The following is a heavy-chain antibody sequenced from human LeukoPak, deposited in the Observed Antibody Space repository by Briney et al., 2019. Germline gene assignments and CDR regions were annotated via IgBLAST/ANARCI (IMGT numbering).Heavy chain of an antibody. CDR2: INHSGST. CDR3: ARGEAL. Sequence: PSETLSLTCAVYGGSLSGYYWSWIRQPPGKGLEWIGEINHSGSTNYNPSLKSRVTISVDTSKNQFSLKLSSVTAADTAVYYCARGEALWGQGTMVTVSS. V-gene: IGHV4-34*01. CDR1: GGSLSGYY. J-gene: IGHJ3*01.